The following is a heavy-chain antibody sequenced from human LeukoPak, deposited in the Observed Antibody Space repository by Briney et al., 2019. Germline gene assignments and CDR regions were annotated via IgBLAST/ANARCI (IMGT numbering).Heavy chain of an antibody. CDR3: ARVGARLPFDP. Sequence: PSETLSLTCTVSGGSISSGDYYWSWIRQPPGKGLEWIGYIYCSGSTYYNPSLKSRVTISVDTSKNQFSLKLSSVTAADTAVYYCARVGARLPFDPWGQGTLVTVSS. CDR2: IYCSGST. V-gene: IGHV4-30-4*08. CDR1: GGSISSGDYY. J-gene: IGHJ5*02. D-gene: IGHD3-10*01.